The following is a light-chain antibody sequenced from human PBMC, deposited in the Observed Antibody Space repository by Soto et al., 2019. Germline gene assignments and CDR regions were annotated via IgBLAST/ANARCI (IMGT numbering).Light chain of an antibody. CDR3: QQYSRSPQKMYT. CDR1: QSVSSIY. V-gene: IGKV3-20*01. CDR2: AAS. Sequence: EIVLTQSPGTLSLSPGERATLSCRASQSVSSIYLAWYQQKPGQAPRLVIYAASRRATGIPDRFSGSGSGTDFTLTISRVEPEDFAVYYCQQYSRSPQKMYTFGQGTKLEIK. J-gene: IGKJ2*01.